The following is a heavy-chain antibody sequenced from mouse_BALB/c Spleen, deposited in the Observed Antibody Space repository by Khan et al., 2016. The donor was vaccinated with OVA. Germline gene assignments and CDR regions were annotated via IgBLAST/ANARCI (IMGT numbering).Heavy chain of an antibody. V-gene: IGHV1-18*01. Sequence: EVQLQQSGPELVKPGASVKISCKTSGYTFPEYTVHWVKQSLGKSLDWIGVINPKNGGTAYNQKFKGKAKLTVDKSSSTAFMVFRSLTSEDSAVYYCARDAGRYWGQGTSVTVAS. D-gene: IGHD3-3*01. CDR2: INPKNGGT. CDR1: GYTFPEYT. CDR3: ARDAGRY. J-gene: IGHJ4*01.